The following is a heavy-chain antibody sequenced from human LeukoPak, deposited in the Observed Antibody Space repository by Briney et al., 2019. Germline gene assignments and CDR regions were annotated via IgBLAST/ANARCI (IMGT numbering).Heavy chain of an antibody. CDR2: ISYDGSNK. Sequence: PGRSLRLSCAASGFTFSSYGMHWVRQAPGKGLEWVAVISYDGSNKYYADSVKGRFTISRDNSKNTLYLQMNSLRAEDTAVYYCAKGEEGEISLPAFDIWGQGTMVTVSS. J-gene: IGHJ3*02. CDR3: AKGEEGEISLPAFDI. CDR1: GFTFSSYG. D-gene: IGHD5-24*01. V-gene: IGHV3-30*18.